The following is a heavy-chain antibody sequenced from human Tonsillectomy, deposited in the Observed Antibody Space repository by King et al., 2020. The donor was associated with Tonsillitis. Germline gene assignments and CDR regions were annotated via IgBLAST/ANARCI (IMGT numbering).Heavy chain of an antibody. CDR2: IGSITTVT. Sequence: VQLVESGGGVVQPGGSLRLSCAASGFTFSTYGMHWVRQAPGKGLEWVAHIGSITTVTYYADSLKGRFTLSRDNAKNSVSLQMNSLRVEDTAVYFCARHHRLYGMDVWGQGTTVTVSS. V-gene: IGHV3-48*04. J-gene: IGHJ6*02. CDR1: GFTFSTYG. CDR3: ARHHRLYGMDV.